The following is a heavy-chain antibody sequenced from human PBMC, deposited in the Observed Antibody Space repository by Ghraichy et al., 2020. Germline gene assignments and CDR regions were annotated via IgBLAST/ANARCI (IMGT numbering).Heavy chain of an antibody. Sequence: SETLSLTCTVSGGSISSSSYYWGWIRQPPGKGLEWIGSIYYSGSTYYNPSLKSRVTISVDTSKNQFSLKLSSVTAADTAVYYCARHGDIVLMVYANGTWTMDVWGQGTTVTVSS. V-gene: IGHV4-39*01. CDR3: ARHGDIVLMVYANGTWTMDV. D-gene: IGHD2-8*01. J-gene: IGHJ6*02. CDR1: GGSISSSSYY. CDR2: IYYSGST.